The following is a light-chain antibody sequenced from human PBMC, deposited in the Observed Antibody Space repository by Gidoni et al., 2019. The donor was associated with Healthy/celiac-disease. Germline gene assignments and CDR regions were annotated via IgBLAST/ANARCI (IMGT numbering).Light chain of an antibody. J-gene: IGKJ4*01. CDR1: QGISSY. V-gene: IGKV1-8*01. Sequence: AIRMTQSPSSFSASTGDRVTITCRASQGISSYLAWYQQKPGKAPKLLIYAASTLQSWVPSRFSGSGSWTDFTLTISCLQSEDFATYYCQQYYSYPPLTFGGGTKVEIK. CDR3: QQYYSYPPLT. CDR2: AAS.